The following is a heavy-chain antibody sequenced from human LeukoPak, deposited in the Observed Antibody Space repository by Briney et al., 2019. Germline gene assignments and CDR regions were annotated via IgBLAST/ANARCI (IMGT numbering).Heavy chain of an antibody. Sequence: ASVKVSCKASGYISTSYGFSWVRQAPAQGLEWVAWISAYNGNTNYAQTLRGRVTMTTDTSTSTAYMELRSLRSDDTAVYYCARWGNNSWWEHLGDYWGQGTLVTVSS. V-gene: IGHV1-18*01. D-gene: IGHD1/OR15-1a*01. CDR1: GYISTSYG. CDR2: ISAYNGNT. J-gene: IGHJ4*02. CDR3: ARWGNNSWWEHLGDY.